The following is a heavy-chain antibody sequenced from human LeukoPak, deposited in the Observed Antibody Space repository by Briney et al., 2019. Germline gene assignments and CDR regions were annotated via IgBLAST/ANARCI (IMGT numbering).Heavy chain of an antibody. D-gene: IGHD6-19*01. CDR3: ARGPTPRSTDWYSSGSTTPYDY. J-gene: IGHJ4*02. CDR2: INPKSVGT. CDR1: GYAFTGYY. Sequence: GASVTVSCKASGYAFTGYYMHWVRQAPGQGLEWMGWINPKSVGTIYAQKFQGRVTLTRDTSISTAYMEFSRLKSDDTAIYYCARGPTPRSTDWYSSGSTTPYDYWGQGSLVTVSS. V-gene: IGHV1-2*02.